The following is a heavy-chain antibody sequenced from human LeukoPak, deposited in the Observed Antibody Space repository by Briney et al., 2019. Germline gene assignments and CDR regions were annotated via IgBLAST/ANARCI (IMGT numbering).Heavy chain of an antibody. D-gene: IGHD5-24*01. CDR2: IYHSGST. V-gene: IGHV4-4*02. J-gene: IGHJ4*02. CDR3: ARRKRWLQSPYYFDY. CDR1: GGSISSSNW. Sequence: KPSETLSLTCAVSGGSISSSNWWSGGRQPPGKGLEWIGEIYHSGSTNYNPSLKSRVTISVDKSKNQFSLKLSSMTAADTAVYYCARRKRWLQSPYYFDYGGQGPLATVS.